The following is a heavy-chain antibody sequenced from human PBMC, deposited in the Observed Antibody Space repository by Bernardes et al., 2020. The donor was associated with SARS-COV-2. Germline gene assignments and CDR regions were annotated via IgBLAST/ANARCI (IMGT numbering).Heavy chain of an antibody. Sequence: GGSLRLSCAASGFTFSIYGMHWVRQAPGKGLEWVAVISYDGSNKYYADSVKGRFTISRDNSKNTLYLQMSSLRADDTAVYYCAKDLTIVVVPAASMDVWGQGTTVTVSS. D-gene: IGHD2-2*01. J-gene: IGHJ6*02. V-gene: IGHV3-30*18. CDR2: ISYDGSNK. CDR3: AKDLTIVVVPAASMDV. CDR1: GFTFSIYG.